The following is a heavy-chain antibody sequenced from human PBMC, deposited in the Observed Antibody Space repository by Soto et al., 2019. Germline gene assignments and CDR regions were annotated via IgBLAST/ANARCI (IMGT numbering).Heavy chain of an antibody. V-gene: IGHV4-59*08. Sequence: QVQLQESGPGLVKPSETLSLTCTVSGGSISSYYWSWIRQPPGKGLEWMGYIYYSGSTNYNSSTKSRLSISVDTSNNQFSLKLSSVTAADTAVYYCARSTTVTTSYYYYMDVWGKGTTVTVSS. CDR3: ARSTTVTTSYYYYMDV. D-gene: IGHD4-17*01. CDR1: GGSISSYY. CDR2: IYYSGST. J-gene: IGHJ6*03.